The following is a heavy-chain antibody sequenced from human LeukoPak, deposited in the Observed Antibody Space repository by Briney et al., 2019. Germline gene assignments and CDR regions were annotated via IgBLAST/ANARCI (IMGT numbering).Heavy chain of an antibody. CDR3: ARDHRYRSSPGYYYGMDV. D-gene: IGHD6-13*01. V-gene: IGHV1-18*01. Sequence: ASVKVSCKASGYTFTSYGISWVRQAPGQGLEWMGWISAYNGNTNYAQKLQGRVTMTTDTSTSTAYMELRSLRSDDTAVYYCARDHRYRSSPGYYYGMDVWGQGTTVTVSS. CDR1: GYTFTSYG. J-gene: IGHJ6*02. CDR2: ISAYNGNT.